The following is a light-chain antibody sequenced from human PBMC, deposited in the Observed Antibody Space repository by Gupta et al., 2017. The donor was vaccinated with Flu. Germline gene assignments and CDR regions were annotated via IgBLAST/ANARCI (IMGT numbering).Light chain of an antibody. V-gene: IGKV3-11*01. CDR1: QSVSSY. J-gene: IGKJ4*01. CDR2: DAS. Sequence: ELVFTPSRATLSLSPGERATRSCRASQSVSSYLAWYQQKPGQAPRLLIYDASNRATGIPARFSGSGSGTDFTLTISSLEPEDFAVYYCQQRSNWPLTFGGGTKVEIK. CDR3: QQRSNWPLT.